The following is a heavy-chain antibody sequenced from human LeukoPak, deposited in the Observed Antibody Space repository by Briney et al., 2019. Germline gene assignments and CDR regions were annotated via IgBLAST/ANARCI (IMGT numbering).Heavy chain of an antibody. J-gene: IGHJ3*02. CDR1: GGSVSSGSYY. V-gene: IGHV4-61*01. CDR2: MYYSGST. D-gene: IGHD3-16*01. Sequence: SETLSRTCTVSGGSVSSGSYYWSWIRQPPGKGLEWIGYMYYSGSTNYNPSLKSRVTISVDTSKNQFSLKLSSVTAADTAVYYCARAGGADAFDIWGQGTMVTVSS. CDR3: ARAGGADAFDI.